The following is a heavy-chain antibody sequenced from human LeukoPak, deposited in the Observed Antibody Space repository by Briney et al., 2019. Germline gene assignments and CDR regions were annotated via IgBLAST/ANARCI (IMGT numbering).Heavy chain of an antibody. CDR3: ARDLVGGWDDSSGYYYGYFDY. J-gene: IGHJ4*02. CDR2: ISYDGNNK. D-gene: IGHD3-22*01. Sequence: PGRSLRLSCAASGFTFAIYAMYWGRQAAGKGLEWVAVISYDGNNKYYADSVKGRFTISRDNSKNTLYLQMNSLRAEDTAVYYCARDLVGGWDDSSGYYYGYFDYWGQGTLVTVSS. V-gene: IGHV3-30-3*01. CDR1: GFTFAIYA.